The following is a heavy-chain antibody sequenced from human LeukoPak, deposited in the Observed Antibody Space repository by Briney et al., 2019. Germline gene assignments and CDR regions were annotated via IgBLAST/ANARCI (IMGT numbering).Heavy chain of an antibody. CDR1: GFTFSNFA. Sequence: GGSLRLSCAASGFTFSNFAIHLVRQAPGKGLEWVANIKEDGSEKYYVDSVKGRFTISRDNAKNSLYLQMNSLRVEDTAVYYCARALAVAGTGYWGQGTLVTVSS. D-gene: IGHD6-19*01. V-gene: IGHV3-7*01. J-gene: IGHJ4*02. CDR2: IKEDGSEK. CDR3: ARALAVAGTGY.